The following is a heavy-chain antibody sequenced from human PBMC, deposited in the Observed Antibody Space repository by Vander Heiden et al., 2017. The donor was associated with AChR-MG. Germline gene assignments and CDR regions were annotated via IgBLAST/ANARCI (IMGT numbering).Heavy chain of an antibody. V-gene: IGHV4-39*01. CDR1: GGSISSSSYY. CDR2: IYYSGST. J-gene: IGHJ6*02. Sequence: QLQLQESGPGLVKPSETLSLTCTVSGGSISSSSYYWGWIPQPPGKGLEWIGSIYYSGSTYYNPSLKSRVTISVDTSKNQFSLKLSSVTAADTAVYYCARLTVTTPRDYYYGMDVWGQGTTVTVSS. D-gene: IGHD4-17*01. CDR3: ARLTVTTPRDYYYGMDV.